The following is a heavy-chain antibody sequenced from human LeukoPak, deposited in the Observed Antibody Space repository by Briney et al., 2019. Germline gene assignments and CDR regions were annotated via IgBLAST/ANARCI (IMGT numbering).Heavy chain of an antibody. D-gene: IGHD4-17*01. CDR1: GGSISSYY. Sequence: PETLSLTCTVSGGSISSYYWSWIRQPPGKGLEWIGYIYYSGSTNYNPSLKSRVTISVDTSKNQFSLKLSSVTAADTAVYYCARVFYGDAKFDYWGQGTPVTVSS. J-gene: IGHJ4*02. CDR2: IYYSGST. V-gene: IGHV4-59*01. CDR3: ARVFYGDAKFDY.